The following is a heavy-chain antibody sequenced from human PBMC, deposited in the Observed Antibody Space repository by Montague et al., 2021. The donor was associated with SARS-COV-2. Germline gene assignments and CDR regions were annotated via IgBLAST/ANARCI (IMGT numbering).Heavy chain of an antibody. D-gene: IGHD3-3*01. CDR2: IYHSGST. J-gene: IGHJ3*02. Sequence: SETLSLTCAVYGGSFSGYSWSWIRQPPGKGLEWIGQIYHSGSTNYNPSLKSRVTISVDTSKNQFSLRLSSVTAADTAVYYCARHSGRDTIFGVVIIFDAFDIWGQGTMVTVSS. CDR1: GGSFSGYS. V-gene: IGHV4-34*01. CDR3: ARHSGRDTIFGVVIIFDAFDI.